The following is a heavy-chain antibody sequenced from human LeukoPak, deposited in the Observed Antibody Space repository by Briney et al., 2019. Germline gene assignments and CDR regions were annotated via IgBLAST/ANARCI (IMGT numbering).Heavy chain of an antibody. D-gene: IGHD2-21*02. CDR1: GFAFSSYT. J-gene: IGHJ4*02. Sequence: PGGSLRLSCADSGFAFSSYTMGWVRQAPGKGLEWVSAITGSGGSTYYADSVKGRFTISRDSSKNTLYLQMNSLRAEDTAVYYCAKKTSYCGGDCYPYYFDHWGQGTLVTVSS. CDR2: ITGSGGST. CDR3: AKKTSYCGGDCYPYYFDH. V-gene: IGHV3-23*01.